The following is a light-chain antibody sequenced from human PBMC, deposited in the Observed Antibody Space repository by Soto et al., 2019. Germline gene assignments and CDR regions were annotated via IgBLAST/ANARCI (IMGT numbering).Light chain of an antibody. CDR3: QQSYSPPWT. Sequence: DIQMTQSPSSLSASIGDRVTITCRASQSISNYLNWYQQKSGKAPKVLISTASSLQSGVPPRFSGSASGTDVTLTISSLQPEDCATYYCQQSYSPPWTFGQGTKVEIK. V-gene: IGKV1-39*01. J-gene: IGKJ1*01. CDR1: QSISNY. CDR2: TAS.